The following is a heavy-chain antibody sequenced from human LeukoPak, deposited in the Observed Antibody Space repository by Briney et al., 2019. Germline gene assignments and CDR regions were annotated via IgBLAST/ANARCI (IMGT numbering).Heavy chain of an antibody. V-gene: IGHV4-31*03. CDR2: IYYSGST. CDR1: GDSISSSGYY. Sequence: TLSLTCSVSGDSISSSGYYWDWIRQPPGKGLEWIGYIYYSGSTYYNPSLKSRVTISVDTSKNQFSLKLSSVTAADTAVYYCARGLYYDSSGYELDYWGQGTLVTVSS. D-gene: IGHD3-22*01. J-gene: IGHJ4*02. CDR3: ARGLYYDSSGYELDY.